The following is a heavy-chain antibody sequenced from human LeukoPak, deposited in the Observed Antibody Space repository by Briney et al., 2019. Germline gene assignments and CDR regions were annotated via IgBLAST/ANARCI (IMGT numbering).Heavy chain of an antibody. V-gene: IGHV1-18*01. CDR3: ARDIYCSGGSCYSVGY. CDR1: GYTFTSYG. Sequence: ASVKVSCKASGYTFTSYGISWVRQAPGQGLEWMGWISAYNGNTNYVQKLQGRVTMTTDTSTSTAYMELRSLRSDDTAVFYCARDIYCSGGSCYSVGYWGQGTLVTVSS. J-gene: IGHJ4*02. CDR2: ISAYNGNT. D-gene: IGHD2-15*01.